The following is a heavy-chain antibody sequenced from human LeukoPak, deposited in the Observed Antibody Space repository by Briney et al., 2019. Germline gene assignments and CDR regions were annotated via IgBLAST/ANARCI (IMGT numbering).Heavy chain of an antibody. V-gene: IGHV1-46*01. Sequence: GASVNVSCKASGSTFTSYYMHWVRQAPGQGLGLMGIMNPSCGSTSYAQKFQGRVTMTRDTSTSTVYMELSSLGSEDAAVYYCARRGSSSSGELDYWGQGTLVTVSS. CDR3: ARRGSSSSGELDY. CDR1: GSTFTSYY. D-gene: IGHD6-6*01. J-gene: IGHJ4*02. CDR2: MNPSCGST.